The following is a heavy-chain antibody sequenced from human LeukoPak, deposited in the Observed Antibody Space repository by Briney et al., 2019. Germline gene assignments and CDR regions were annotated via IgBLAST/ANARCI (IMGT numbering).Heavy chain of an antibody. V-gene: IGHV3-66*01. CDR3: VRDSYGTS. D-gene: IGHD3-16*01. Sequence: SGGSLGNSCSVSGFTVSSSCVSWVRRAPGKGLEWVSIIYTGGNTYYADSVKGRFTISRDNSKNTLYLEMNSLRDEDTAVYYCVRDSYGTSWGQGTLVTVSS. CDR2: IYTGGNT. J-gene: IGHJ5*02. CDR1: GFTVSSSC.